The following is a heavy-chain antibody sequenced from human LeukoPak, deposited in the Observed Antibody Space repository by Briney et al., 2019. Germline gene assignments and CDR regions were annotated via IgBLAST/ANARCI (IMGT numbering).Heavy chain of an antibody. CDR3: ARGTQRRDGYNYSAYYFDY. Sequence: GGSLRLSCAASGFTFSSYAMSWVRQAPGKGLEWVSAISASGVNTYYADSVKGRYTISRDNSKNTLYLQMNSLRAEDTAVYYCARGTQRRDGYNYSAYYFDYWGQGTLVTVSS. J-gene: IGHJ4*02. CDR1: GFTFSSYA. CDR2: ISASGVNT. V-gene: IGHV3-23*01. D-gene: IGHD5-24*01.